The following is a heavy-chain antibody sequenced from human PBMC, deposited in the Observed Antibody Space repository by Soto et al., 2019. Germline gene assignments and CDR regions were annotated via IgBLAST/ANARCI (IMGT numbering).Heavy chain of an antibody. CDR1: GGTFSNYA. CDR3: AIGPDYEGYFDY. CDR2: IILPFGTA. Sequence: QVRLVQSGAEVKKPGSSLKVSCKASGGTFSNYAISWVRQAPGQGLEWMGGIILPFGTANYAEKFQDRVSVTAEESMPTTYMELRGLRSEDTAVYCCAIGPDYEGYFDYWGQGTLVTVSS. J-gene: IGHJ4*02. D-gene: IGHD4-17*01. V-gene: IGHV1-69*12.